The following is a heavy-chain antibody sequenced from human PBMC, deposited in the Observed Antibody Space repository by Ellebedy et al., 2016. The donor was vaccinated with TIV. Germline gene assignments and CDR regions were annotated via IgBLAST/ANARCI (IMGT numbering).Heavy chain of an antibody. J-gene: IGHJ4*02. V-gene: IGHV1-46*04. D-gene: IGHD6-19*01. CDR1: GYTFTSYY. Sequence: AASVKVSCKASGYTFTSYYMHWVRQATGQGLEWMGIINPSGGSTTYAQKLQGRVTMTRDTSTSTVYMELSSLRSEDTAVYYCARARSSGWLHTPDYWGQGTLVTVSS. CDR3: ARARSSGWLHTPDY. CDR2: INPSGGST.